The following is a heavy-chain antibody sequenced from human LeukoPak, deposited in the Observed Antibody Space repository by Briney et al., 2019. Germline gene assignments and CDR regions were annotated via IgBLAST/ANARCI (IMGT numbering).Heavy chain of an antibody. V-gene: IGHV3-23*01. Sequence: GGSLRLSCAASGFTFSSYAMSWVRQAPGKGLEWVSAISGSGGSTYYADSVKGRFTISRDNSENTLYLQMNSLRAEDTAVYYCARYRRYYGSGSYYNPDYWGQGTLVTVSS. D-gene: IGHD3-10*01. CDR2: ISGSGGST. CDR3: ARYRRYYGSGSYYNPDY. J-gene: IGHJ4*02. CDR1: GFTFSSYA.